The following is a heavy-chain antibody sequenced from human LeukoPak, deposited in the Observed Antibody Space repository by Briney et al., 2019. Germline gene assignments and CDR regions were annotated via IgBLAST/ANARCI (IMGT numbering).Heavy chain of an antibody. J-gene: IGHJ3*02. CDR3: ARGPGAFDI. Sequence: GSLRLSCAASRFTFSRYTLNWVRQAPGKGLEWVSSISSSSSYIYYADSVKGRFTISRDNAKNSLYLQMNSLRAEDTAVYYCARGPGAFDIWGQGTMVTVSS. V-gene: IGHV3-21*01. CDR1: RFTFSRYT. CDR2: ISSSSSYI.